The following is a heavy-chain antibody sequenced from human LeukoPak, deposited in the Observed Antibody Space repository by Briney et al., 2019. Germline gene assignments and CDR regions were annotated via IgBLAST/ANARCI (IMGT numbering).Heavy chain of an antibody. V-gene: IGHV5-51*01. D-gene: IGHD3-22*01. CDR2: IYPGDSDT. J-gene: IGHJ4*02. CDR1: GYNFPSYW. CDR3: ARGYYYDSSGYYEVPFDY. Sequence: GESLKISFKGSGYNFPSYWIGWVRQLPGKGLEWVGIIYPGDSDTRYSPSFQGQVTISVDRSITTAYLQWSSLKASDTAMYYCARGYYYDSSGYYEVPFDYWGQGTLVTVSS.